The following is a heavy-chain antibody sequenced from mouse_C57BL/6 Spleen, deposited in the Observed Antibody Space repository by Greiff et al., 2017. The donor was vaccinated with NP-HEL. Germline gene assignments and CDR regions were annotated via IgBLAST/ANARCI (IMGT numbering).Heavy chain of an antibody. V-gene: IGHV1-54*01. J-gene: IGHJ2*01. CDR2: INPGSGGT. D-gene: IGHD1-1*01. Sequence: QVQLQQSGAELVRPGTSVKVSCKASGYAFTNYLIEWVKQRPGQGLEWIGVINPGSGGTNYNEKFKGKATLTADKSSSTAYMQLSSLTSEDSAVYFRAKSGIYYGSNYYFDYWGQGTTLTVSS. CDR1: GYAFTNYL. CDR3: AKSGIYYGSNYYFDY.